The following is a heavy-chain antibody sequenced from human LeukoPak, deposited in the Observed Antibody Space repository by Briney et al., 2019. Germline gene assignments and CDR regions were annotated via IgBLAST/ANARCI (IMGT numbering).Heavy chain of an antibody. V-gene: IGHV3-13*01. D-gene: IGHD1-1*01. J-gene: IGHJ6*03. Sequence: GGSLRLSCAASGFTFSSFDMHWVRQPTGQGLEWVSTIGTASDTYYPGSVEGRFTLSRDNAKNSLYLQMNSLTAGDTAVYYCARGPPRGKYYYMDVWGKRTTVTVSS. CDR1: GFTFSSFD. CDR3: ARGPPRGKYYYMDV. CDR2: IGTASDT.